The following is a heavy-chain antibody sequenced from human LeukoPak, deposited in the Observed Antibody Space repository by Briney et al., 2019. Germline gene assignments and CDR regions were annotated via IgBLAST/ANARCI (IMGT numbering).Heavy chain of an antibody. J-gene: IGHJ4*02. V-gene: IGHV3-21*01. CDR1: GFTFSSYS. D-gene: IGHD6-13*01. CDR2: ISSSSSYI. CDR3: ARDGTAIAAAGTFDY. Sequence: GGSLRLSCAASGFTFSSYSMNWVRQAPGKGLEWVSSISSSSSYIYYADSVKGRFTISRDNAKNSLYLQMNSLRAEDTAVYYCARDGTAIAAAGTFDYWGQGTLVTVPS.